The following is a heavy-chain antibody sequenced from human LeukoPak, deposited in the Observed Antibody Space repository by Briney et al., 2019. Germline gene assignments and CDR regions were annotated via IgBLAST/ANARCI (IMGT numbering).Heavy chain of an antibody. Sequence: GGSLRLSCAASGFSISGYGMHWVRQATGKGLEWVSAIGIDDDTYYPGSVKGRFTSFREDAKNSIYLQIHNVRVEDTAVYDCARPPWLRSVRGFYYYMGVWGKGTTVTVSS. J-gene: IGHJ6*03. CDR1: GFSISGYG. CDR2: IGIDDDT. D-gene: IGHD5-12*01. V-gene: IGHV3-13*01. CDR3: ARPPWLRSVRGFYYYMGV.